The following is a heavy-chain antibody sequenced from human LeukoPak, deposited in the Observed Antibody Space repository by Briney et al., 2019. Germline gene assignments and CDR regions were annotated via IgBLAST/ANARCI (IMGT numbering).Heavy chain of an antibody. D-gene: IGHD2-2*01. CDR1: GYTFTGYY. CDR2: IIPIFGTA. CDR3: ARGGVPAAISYFDY. J-gene: IGHJ4*02. V-gene: IGHV1-69*05. Sequence: SVKVSCKASGYTFTGYYMHWVRQAPGQGLEWMGGIIPIFGTANYAQKFQGRVTITTDESTSTAYMELSSLRSEDTAVYYCARGGVPAAISYFDYWGQGTLVTVSS.